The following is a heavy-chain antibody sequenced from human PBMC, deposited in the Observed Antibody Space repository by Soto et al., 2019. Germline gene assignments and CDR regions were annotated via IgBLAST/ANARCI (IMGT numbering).Heavy chain of an antibody. V-gene: IGHV3-23*01. CDR1: GFTFSSYA. D-gene: IGHD2-8*01. CDR2: ISGSGGST. J-gene: IGHJ3*02. Sequence: GGSLRLSCAASGFTFSSYAMSWVRQAPGKGLEWVSAISGSGGSTYYADYVKGRFTISRDNSKNTLYLQMNSLRAEDTAVYYCAKDLYAGLLMVTQGAFDIRGQGTMVTVSS. CDR3: AKDLYAGLLMVTQGAFDI.